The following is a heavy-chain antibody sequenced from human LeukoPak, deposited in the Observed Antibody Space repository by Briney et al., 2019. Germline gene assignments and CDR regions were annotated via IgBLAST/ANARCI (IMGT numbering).Heavy chain of an antibody. D-gene: IGHD2-15*01. CDR3: ARGAPRYCSGGSCYLYYYYGMDV. Sequence: SETLSLTCTGAGGTISSYSWSWIRQPAXXXXXWIGRIYTSGXXXYNPSLKRRVTMSVDTSKHQFSLKLSSVTAADTAVYYCARGAPRYCSGGSCYLYYYYGMDVWGQGTTVTVSS. J-gene: IGHJ6*02. CDR1: GGTISSYS. V-gene: IGHV4-4*07. CDR2: IYTSGXX.